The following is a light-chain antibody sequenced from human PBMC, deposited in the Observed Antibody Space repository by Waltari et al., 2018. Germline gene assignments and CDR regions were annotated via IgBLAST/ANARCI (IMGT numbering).Light chain of an antibody. CDR2: VVS. J-gene: IGLJ3*02. CDR1: RRELGRYDI. V-gene: IGLV2-23*02. Sequence: QSALTQPAAVSGSPGQSVTISCTGARRELGRYDIVSWYRQHPGHAPKLVISVVSKRPSGVSDRFSGSKSGDTASLTISGLQFEDEADYYCCSYAGNYVWVFGGGTRLTVL. CDR3: CSYAGNYVWV.